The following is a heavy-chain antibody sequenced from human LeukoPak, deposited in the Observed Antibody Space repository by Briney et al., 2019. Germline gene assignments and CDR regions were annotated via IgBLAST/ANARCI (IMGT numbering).Heavy chain of an antibody. CDR1: GGSLSSGGYS. Sequence: PSQTLSLTCAVSGGSLSSGGYSWRWLRQPPGKGLEWIGYIYHSGSTYYNPSLKSRVTMSVDRSKNHFSLKLSSVTAADTAVYYCARGSGSGWYAFDIWGQGTMVTVSS. CDR2: IYHSGST. CDR3: ARGSGSGWYAFDI. J-gene: IGHJ3*02. V-gene: IGHV4-30-2*01. D-gene: IGHD6-19*01.